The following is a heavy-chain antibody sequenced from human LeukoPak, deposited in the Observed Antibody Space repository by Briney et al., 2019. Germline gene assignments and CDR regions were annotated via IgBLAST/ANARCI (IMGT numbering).Heavy chain of an antibody. D-gene: IGHD3-22*01. CDR1: GGSISSGDYY. CDR2: IYYSGST. CDR3: AGQLTMIVVGWFDP. V-gene: IGHV4-30-4*01. Sequence: SQTLSLTCTVSGGSISSGDYYWSWIRQPPGKGLEWIGYIYYSGSTYYNPSLKSRVTISVDTSKNQFSLKLSSVTAAGTAVYYCAGQLTMIVVGWFDPWGQGTLVTVSS. J-gene: IGHJ5*02.